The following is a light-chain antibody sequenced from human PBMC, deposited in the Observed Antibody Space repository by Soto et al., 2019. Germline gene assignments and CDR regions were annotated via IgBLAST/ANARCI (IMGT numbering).Light chain of an antibody. V-gene: IGKV3-15*01. CDR2: GAS. Sequence: EIVLTKSPATLSVSPGERATLSCRASQSVSRDLAWYQQKPGQAPRLLSYGASTRAPSIPARFSGSGSGTDFALTISSLQSDDFAVYYCQQYDKWPTWTFGQGTKVDNK. CDR3: QQYDKWPTWT. J-gene: IGKJ1*01. CDR1: QSVSRD.